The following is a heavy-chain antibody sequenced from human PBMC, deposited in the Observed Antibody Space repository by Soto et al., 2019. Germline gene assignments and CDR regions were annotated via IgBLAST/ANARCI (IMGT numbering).Heavy chain of an antibody. V-gene: IGHV4-59*01. CDR2: IYYSGST. Sequence: SETLSITCTVSGGSISSYYWSWIRPPPGKGLEWIGYIYYSGSTNYNPSLKSRVTISVDTSKNQFSLKLSSVTAADTAVYYCARSRPYYYDSSGYSPFDYWGQGTLVTVSS. J-gene: IGHJ4*02. D-gene: IGHD3-22*01. CDR1: GGSISSYY. CDR3: ARSRPYYYDSSGYSPFDY.